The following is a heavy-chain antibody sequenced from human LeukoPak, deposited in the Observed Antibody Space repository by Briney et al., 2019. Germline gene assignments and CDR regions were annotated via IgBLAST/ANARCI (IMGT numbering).Heavy chain of an antibody. V-gene: IGHV3-64*01. CDR1: GFTFSSYA. Sequence: GGSLRPSCAASGFTFSSYAMHWVRQAPGKGLEYVSAISSNGGSTYYANSVKGRFTISRDNSKNTLYLQMGSLRAEDMAVYYCARPGSTRFGDRYAFDIWGQGTMVTVSS. J-gene: IGHJ3*02. D-gene: IGHD3-10*01. CDR3: ARPGSTRFGDRYAFDI. CDR2: ISSNGGST.